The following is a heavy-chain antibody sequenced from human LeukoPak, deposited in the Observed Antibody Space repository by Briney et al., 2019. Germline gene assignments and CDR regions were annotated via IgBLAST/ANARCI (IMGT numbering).Heavy chain of an antibody. D-gene: IGHD4-17*01. J-gene: IGHJ4*02. CDR1: GFTFSSYW. CDR3: ARDPTVSNFHDAFDI. CDR2: IKKDGSQK. Sequence: PGGSLRLSCVASGFTFSSYWMSWVRQAPGKGLEWVATIKKDGSQKEYVDSMKGRLTIPRDNAKNSLYLQMNSLRAEDTAMYYCARDPTVSNFHDAFDIWGQGTLVTVSS. V-gene: IGHV3-7*05.